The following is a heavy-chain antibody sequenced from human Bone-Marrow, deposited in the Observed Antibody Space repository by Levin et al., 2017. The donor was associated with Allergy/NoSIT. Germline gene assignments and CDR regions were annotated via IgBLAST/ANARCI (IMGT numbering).Heavy chain of an antibody. J-gene: IGHJ5*02. CDR1: GFTFSSYA. Sequence: LSLTCAASGFTFSSYAMSWVRQAPGKGLEWVSAISGSGGSTYYADSVKGRFTISRDNSKNTLYLQMNSLRAEDTAVYYCAKAPGIAAAGNRPYNWFDPWGQGTLVTVSS. V-gene: IGHV3-23*01. CDR2: ISGSGGST. CDR3: AKAPGIAAAGNRPYNWFDP. D-gene: IGHD6-13*01.